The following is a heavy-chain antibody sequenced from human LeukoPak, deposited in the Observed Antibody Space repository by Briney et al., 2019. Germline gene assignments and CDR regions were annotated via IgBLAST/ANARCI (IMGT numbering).Heavy chain of an antibody. CDR3: ARDGGRGVLD. CDR1: GGSISSYY. Sequence: SETLSLTCTVSGGSISSYYWSWIRQPPGKGLEWIGYIYYSGSTNYNPSLKSRVAISVDTSKNQFSLKLSSVTAADTAVYYCARDGGRGVLDWGQGTLVTVSS. V-gene: IGHV4-59*01. J-gene: IGHJ4*02. D-gene: IGHD3-16*01. CDR2: IYYSGST.